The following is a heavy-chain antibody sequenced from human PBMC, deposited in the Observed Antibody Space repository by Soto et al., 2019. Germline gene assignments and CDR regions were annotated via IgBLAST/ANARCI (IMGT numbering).Heavy chain of an antibody. CDR3: ARMATAGYLDY. Sequence: LELQSLPCTVSGGSVISATYHWSWIRQPPGKGMEWIAFIYYSGSTNYNPSVKSRVTISVDTYKNQHSLKLSSVTAADTAVYYCARMATAGYLDYWGQGTLVTVSS. D-gene: IGHD5-18*01. CDR2: IYYSGST. J-gene: IGHJ4*02. V-gene: IGHV4-61*01. CDR1: GGSVISATYH.